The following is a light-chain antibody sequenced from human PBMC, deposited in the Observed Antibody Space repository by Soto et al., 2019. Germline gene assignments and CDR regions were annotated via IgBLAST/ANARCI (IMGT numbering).Light chain of an antibody. J-gene: IGLJ2*01. CDR1: SGDIGSYNY. CDR2: GVS. CDR3: HSYTTSSTRA. V-gene: IGLV2-14*01. Sequence: QSALTQPASVSGSPGQSITISCTGTSGDIGSYNYVSWYQHHPGKAPKAIIYGVSNRPSGVSNRVSGSKSGNTASLTISGLQAQHEADYYCHSYTTSSTRAFGGGTKLTVL.